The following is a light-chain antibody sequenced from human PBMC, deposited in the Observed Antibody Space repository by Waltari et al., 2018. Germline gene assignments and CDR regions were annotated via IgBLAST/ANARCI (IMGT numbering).Light chain of an antibody. CDR2: DAS. Sequence: DIQMTQSPSSLSASVGHSVTITCRASHDILGLLAWYQQKPGRAPKLLIYDASQLETGVPSRFSGSESGKDFTLTITSLQPDDVATYYCQHYQNFSRAFGQGTKVEI. V-gene: IGKV1-5*01. CDR1: HDILGL. CDR3: QHYQNFSRA. J-gene: IGKJ1*01.